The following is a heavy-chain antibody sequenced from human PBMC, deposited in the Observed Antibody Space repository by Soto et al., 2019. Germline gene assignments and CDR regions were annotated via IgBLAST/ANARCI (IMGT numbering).Heavy chain of an antibody. D-gene: IGHD3-3*01. Sequence: GGSLRLSCAASGFTFSSYAMSWVRQAPGKGLEWVSAISGSGGSTYCADSVKGRFTISRDNSKNTLYLQMNSLRAEDTAVYYCAKDMYYDFLFDYRGQGTLVTVSS. CDR1: GFTFSSYA. CDR2: ISGSGGST. CDR3: AKDMYYDFLFDY. J-gene: IGHJ4*02. V-gene: IGHV3-23*01.